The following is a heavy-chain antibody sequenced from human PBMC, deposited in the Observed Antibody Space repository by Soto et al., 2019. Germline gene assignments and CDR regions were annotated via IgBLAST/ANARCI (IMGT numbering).Heavy chain of an antibody. CDR1: GYSFTSYD. CDR2: MDPNSGDT. J-gene: IGHJ4*02. D-gene: IGHD2-21*02. CDR3: ARNRRNTADFDY. Sequence: GASVKVSCKASGYSFTSYDIXWMRQATGQGLEWMGWMDPNSGDTGYAQKFQGRVTMTRDTSISTAYMELSSLRSEDTALYYCARNRRNTADFDYWGPGTLVTVSS. V-gene: IGHV1-8*01.